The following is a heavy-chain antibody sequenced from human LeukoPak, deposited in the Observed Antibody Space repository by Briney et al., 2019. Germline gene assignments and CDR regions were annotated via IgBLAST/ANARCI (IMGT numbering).Heavy chain of an antibody. V-gene: IGHV4-61*02. J-gene: IGHJ6*03. CDR2: IYTSGST. CDR1: GGSISSGGYS. Sequence: SQTLPLTCAVSGGSISSGGYSWSWIRQPPGKGLEWIGRIYTSGSTNYNPSLKSRVTMSVDTSKNQFSLKLSSVTAADTAVYYCAREGSDYYGSGSYYRSYYYYYMDVWGKGTTVTVSS. D-gene: IGHD3-10*01. CDR3: AREGSDYYGSGSYYRSYYYYYMDV.